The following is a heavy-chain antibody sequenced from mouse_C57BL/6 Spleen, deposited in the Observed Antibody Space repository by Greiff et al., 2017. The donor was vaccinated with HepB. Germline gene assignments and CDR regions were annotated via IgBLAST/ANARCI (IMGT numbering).Heavy chain of an antibody. Sequence: QVQLKESGPELVKPGASVKISCKASGYAFSSSWMNWVKQRPGKGLEWIGRIYPGDGDTNYNGKFKGKATLTADKSSSTAYMQLSSLTSEDSAVYFCARDYDYDVGFAYWGKGTLVTVSA. V-gene: IGHV1-82*01. CDR3: ARDYDYDVGFAY. CDR1: GYAFSSSW. J-gene: IGHJ3*01. CDR2: IYPGDGDT. D-gene: IGHD2-4*01.